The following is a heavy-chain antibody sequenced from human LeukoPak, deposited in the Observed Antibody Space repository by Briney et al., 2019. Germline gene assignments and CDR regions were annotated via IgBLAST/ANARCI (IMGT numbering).Heavy chain of an antibody. V-gene: IGHV6-1*01. J-gene: IGHJ5*02. CDR1: GDSVSSNSAA. Sequence: SQTLSLTCAISGDSVSSNSAAWNWIRQSPSRGLEWLGRTYYRSKWYNDYAVSVKSRIIINPDTSKNQFSLKVTSVTVADTAVYFCARAGKVGKHWFDPWGQGTLVTVSS. CDR2: TYYRSKWYN. D-gene: IGHD1-1*01. CDR3: ARAGKVGKHWFDP.